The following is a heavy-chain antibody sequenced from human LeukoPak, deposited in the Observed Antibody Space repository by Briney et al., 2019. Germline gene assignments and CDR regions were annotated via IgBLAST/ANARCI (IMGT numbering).Heavy chain of an antibody. D-gene: IGHD2-2*03. CDR1: GGTFSSYA. Sequence: EASVKVSCKASGGTFSSYAISWVRQAPGQGLEWMGRIIPILGIANYAQEFQGRVTITADNSTSPAYMELSSLRSEDTAEYYCATSGYCSSTSCYFPYYYGMDVWGQGTTVTVSS. V-gene: IGHV1-69*04. CDR2: IIPILGIA. J-gene: IGHJ6*02. CDR3: ATSGYCSSTSCYFPYYYGMDV.